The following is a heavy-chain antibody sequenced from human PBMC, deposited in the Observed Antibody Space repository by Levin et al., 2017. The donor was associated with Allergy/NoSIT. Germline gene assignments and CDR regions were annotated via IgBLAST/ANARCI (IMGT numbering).Heavy chain of an antibody. CDR1: GYTFTSYG. J-gene: IGHJ4*02. CDR2: ISAHNGNT. CDR3: ARYYYDSSGQDY. D-gene: IGHD3-22*01. V-gene: IGHV1-18*01. Sequence: ASVKVSCKASGYTFTSYGINWGRQAPGQGLEWMGWISAHNGNTNYAQRLQGRVTMTTDTSTSTAYMELRSLRSDDTAVYYCARYYYDSSGQDYWGQGTLVTVSS.